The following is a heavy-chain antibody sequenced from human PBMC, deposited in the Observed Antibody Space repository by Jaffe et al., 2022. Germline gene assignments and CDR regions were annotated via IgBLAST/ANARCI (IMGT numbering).Heavy chain of an antibody. CDR1: GFTFDDYA. V-gene: IGHV3-9*01. J-gene: IGHJ4*02. CDR2: ISWNSGSI. Sequence: EVQLVESGGGLVQPGRSLRLSCAASGFTFDDYAMHWVRQAPGKGLEWVSGISWNSGSIGYADSVKGRFTISRDNAKNSLYLQMNSLRAEDTALYYCAKDIQYNWNYGFDYWGQGTLVTVSS. D-gene: IGHD1-7*01. CDR3: AKDIQYNWNYGFDY.